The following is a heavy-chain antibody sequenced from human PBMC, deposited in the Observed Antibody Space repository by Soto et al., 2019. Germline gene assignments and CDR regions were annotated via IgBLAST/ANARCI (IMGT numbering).Heavy chain of an antibody. V-gene: IGHV1-69*13. CDR2: IIPIFGTA. J-gene: IGHJ4*02. D-gene: IGHD2-2*01. CDR1: GGTFSSYA. CDR3: ATSSSYQLLNY. Sequence: VASVKVSCKASGGTFSSYAISWVRQAPGQGLEWMGGIIPIFGTANYAQKFQGRVTITADESTSTAYMELSSLRSEDTAVYYCATSSSYQLLNYWGQGTLVTVSS.